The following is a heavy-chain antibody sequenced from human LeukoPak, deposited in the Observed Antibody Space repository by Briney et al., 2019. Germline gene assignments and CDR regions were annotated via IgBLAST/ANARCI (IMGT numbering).Heavy chain of an antibody. CDR1: GYNFRSLW. D-gene: IGHD2/OR15-2a*01. V-gene: IGHV5-51*01. CDR2: IYPGNSDA. J-gene: IGHJ4*02. Sequence: GESLKISCQIFGYNFRSLWVGWVRQRPGEGLEWMGTIYPGNSDAEYSPSFQGLVTISVDRSINTVYLQWTSLRASDAAMYYCARAGYSNRWDGVDYWGQGTLVTVSS. CDR3: ARAGYSNRWDGVDY.